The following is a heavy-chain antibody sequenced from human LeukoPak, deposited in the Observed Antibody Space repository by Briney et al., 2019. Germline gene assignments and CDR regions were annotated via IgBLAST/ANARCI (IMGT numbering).Heavy chain of an antibody. CDR2: INHPGST. D-gene: IGHD2/OR15-2a*01. CDR3: AMLLYHSGRPGP. Sequence: PSETLSLTCAVYGVSLNHYYWTWIRQAPGKGLEWIGEINHPGSTNYNPSLKSRVTISIDTSKSQFSLTRNSVTAADTTVYYCAMLLYHSGRPGPWGQGTLVTVSS. J-gene: IGHJ5*02. V-gene: IGHV4-34*01. CDR1: GVSLNHYY.